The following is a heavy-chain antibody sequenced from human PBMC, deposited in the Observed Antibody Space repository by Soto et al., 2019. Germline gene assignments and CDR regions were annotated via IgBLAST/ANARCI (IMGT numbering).Heavy chain of an antibody. CDR1: AFLLSNARMG. J-gene: IGHJ4*02. V-gene: IGHV2-26*01. CDR3: ARIRRYSSSWYLGVYYFDY. Sequence: QVTLKESGPVLVKPTETLTLTCTVSAFLLSNARMGVSWIRQAPGKALEWLAHIFSNDEKSYSTSLKSRLTISKDTSKSQVVLTMTNMDPVDTATYYSARIRRYSSSWYLGVYYFDYWGQGTLVTVSS. D-gene: IGHD6-13*01. CDR2: IFSNDEK.